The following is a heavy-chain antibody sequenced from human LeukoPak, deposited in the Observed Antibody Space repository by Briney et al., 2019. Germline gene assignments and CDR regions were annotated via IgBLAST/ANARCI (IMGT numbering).Heavy chain of an antibody. D-gene: IGHD2-2*02. V-gene: IGHV4-34*01. Sequence: SETLSLTCAVYGGSFSGYYWSWIRQPPGKGLEWIGEINHSGSTNYNPSLKSRVTISVDTSKNQFSPKLSSVTAADTAVYYCARVQYQLLYAVGRIPVFDYWGQGTLVTVSS. J-gene: IGHJ4*02. CDR1: GGSFSGYY. CDR2: INHSGST. CDR3: ARVQYQLLYAVGRIPVFDY.